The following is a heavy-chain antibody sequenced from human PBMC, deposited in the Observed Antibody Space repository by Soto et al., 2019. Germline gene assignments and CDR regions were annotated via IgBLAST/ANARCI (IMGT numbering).Heavy chain of an antibody. CDR2: INPNSGGT. CDR1: GYTFTGYY. J-gene: IGHJ5*02. D-gene: IGHD3-22*01. CDR3: ARAETPKYYYDSSGSCP. V-gene: IGHV1-2*02. Sequence: ASVKVSCKASGYTFTGYYMHWVRQAPGQGLEWMGWINPNSGGTNYAQKFQGRVTMTRDTSISTAYMELSRLRSDDTAVYYCARAETPKYYYDSSGSCPWGQGTLVTVSS.